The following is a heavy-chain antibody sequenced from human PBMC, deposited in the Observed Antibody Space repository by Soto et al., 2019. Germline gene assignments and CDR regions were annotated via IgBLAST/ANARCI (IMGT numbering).Heavy chain of an antibody. CDR2: IIPLHNTS. J-gene: IGHJ6*02. Sequence: QVQLLQSGAEVKKPGSSVKVSCKVSGGAFTNYSLNWVRHAPGQGLEWLGGIIPLHNTSNYSLKLLGRGSVTADISSNTVYMHLSGLTSDDTATYYCAIWSNWNPLYYRGMGVWGQGTTVTVSS. D-gene: IGHD1-20*01. CDR3: AIWSNWNPLYYRGMGV. CDR1: GGAFTNYS. V-gene: IGHV1-69*06.